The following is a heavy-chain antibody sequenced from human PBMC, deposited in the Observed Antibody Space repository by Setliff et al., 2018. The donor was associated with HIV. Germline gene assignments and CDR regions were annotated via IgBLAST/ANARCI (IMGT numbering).Heavy chain of an antibody. CDR1: GGSVSNYY. CDR3: ARLRPSVADRSYFDH. J-gene: IGHJ4*02. V-gene: IGHV4-4*07. D-gene: IGHD6-19*01. CDR2: INTSGST. Sequence: SETLSLTCTVSGGSVSNYYWTWIRQSAGKGLEWIGHINTSGSTKYNPSLKSRLTMSVDSSGNQFSLTLTSVTAADTAVYYCARLRPSVADRSYFDHWGQGTLVTVSS.